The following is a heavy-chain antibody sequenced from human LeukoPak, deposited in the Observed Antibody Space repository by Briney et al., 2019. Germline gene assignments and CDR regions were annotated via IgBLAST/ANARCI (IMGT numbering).Heavy chain of an antibody. J-gene: IGHJ5*02. Sequence: SETLSLTCTVYGGSFSGYYWSWIRQPPGSGLEWIGEINHSGGTNYNPSLKTRVTISVDTSKNQFSLKLSSVTAADTAVYYCARGRGDYGDYCWFDPWGQGTLVTVSS. V-gene: IGHV4-34*01. CDR1: GGSFSGYY. D-gene: IGHD4-17*01. CDR3: ARGRGDYGDYCWFDP. CDR2: INHSGGT.